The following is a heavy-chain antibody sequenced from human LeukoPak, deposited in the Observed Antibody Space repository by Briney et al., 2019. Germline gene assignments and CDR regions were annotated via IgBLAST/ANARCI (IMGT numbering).Heavy chain of an antibody. CDR3: ARRAITMIVVELNGMDV. CDR2: IYYSGST. D-gene: IGHD3-22*01. Sequence: SETLSLTCTVSGGSISSYYWSWIRQPPGKGLEWIGYIYYSGSTNYNPSLKSRVTISVDTSKNQFSLKLSSVTAADTAVYYCARRAITMIVVELNGMDVWGQGTTVTVSS. J-gene: IGHJ6*02. V-gene: IGHV4-59*08. CDR1: GGSISSYY.